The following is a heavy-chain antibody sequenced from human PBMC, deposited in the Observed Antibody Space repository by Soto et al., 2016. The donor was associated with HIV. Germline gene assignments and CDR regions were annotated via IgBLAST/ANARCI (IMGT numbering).Heavy chain of an antibody. CDR1: GFSFSDYY. D-gene: IGHD6-13*01. CDR2: ISSSGTSK. J-gene: IGHJ4*02. V-gene: IGHV3-11*05. CDR3: AKSRTSTAGHYDY. Sequence: QVQLVESGGGLVRPGGSLRLSCAASGFSFSDYYMTWIRQTPGKGLEWISYISSSGTSKNYADSVKGRFTISRDNAKSSLYLQLNSLRDEDTAIYYCAKSRTSTAGHYDYWGQGILVTVSS.